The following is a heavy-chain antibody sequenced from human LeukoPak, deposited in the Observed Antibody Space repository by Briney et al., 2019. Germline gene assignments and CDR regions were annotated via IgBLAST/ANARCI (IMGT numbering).Heavy chain of an antibody. V-gene: IGHV1-69*01. D-gene: IGHD4-23*01. J-gene: IGHJ4*02. CDR3: ARAGVGSYGGNYFDY. CDR2: IIPIFGTA. Sequence: SVKVSCKASGGTFSSYAISWVRQAPGQGLECMGGIIPIFGTANYAQKFQGRVTITADESTSTAYMELSSLRSEDTAVYYCARAGVGSYGGNYFDYWGQGTLVTVSS. CDR1: GGTFSSYA.